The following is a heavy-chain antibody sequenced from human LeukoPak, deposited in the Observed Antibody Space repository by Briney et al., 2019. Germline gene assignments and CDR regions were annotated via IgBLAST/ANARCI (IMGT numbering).Heavy chain of an antibody. Sequence: PGGSLRLSCAASGFSISNDWMSWVRQAPGKGLEWVGRVKSRGAGETTDYAAPMKGRFTISRDDSKNTLYLQMNSLKTEDTAVYYCTLIQGWGSGSYYLDYWGQGTLVTVSS. J-gene: IGHJ4*02. CDR2: VKSRGAGETT. V-gene: IGHV3-15*01. D-gene: IGHD3-10*01. CDR3: TLIQGWGSGSYYLDY. CDR1: GFSISNDW.